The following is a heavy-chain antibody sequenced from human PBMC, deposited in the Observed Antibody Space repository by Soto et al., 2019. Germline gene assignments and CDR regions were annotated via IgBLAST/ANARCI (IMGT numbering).Heavy chain of an antibody. CDR3: NIWFGERWFDP. J-gene: IGHJ5*02. CDR1: GGSISSGGYY. V-gene: IGHV4-31*03. CDR2: IYYSGST. D-gene: IGHD3-10*01. Sequence: PSETLSLTCTVSGGSISSGGYYWSWIRQHQGKGLEWIGYIYYSGSTYYNPSLKSRVTISVDTSKNQFSLKLSSVTAADTAVYYCNIWFGERWFDPWGQGTLVTVSS.